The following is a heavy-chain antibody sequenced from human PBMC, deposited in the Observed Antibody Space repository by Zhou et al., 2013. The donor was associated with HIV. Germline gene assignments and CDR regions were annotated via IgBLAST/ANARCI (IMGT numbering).Heavy chain of an antibody. D-gene: IGHD1-26*01. V-gene: IGHV1-2*02. Sequence: QVQLVQSGAEVKKPGASVKVSCKTSGYTFTGYYIHWVRQAPGQGLEWMGWLNPNTGGTRYAQNFQGRVTMTRDTSITTVYMELNSLRSDDTAVYYCAKDXKWGSYLGIDLDSWGQGTLVTVSP. CDR2: LNPNTGGT. CDR3: AKDXKWGSYLGIDLDS. J-gene: IGHJ4*02. CDR1: GYTFTGYY.